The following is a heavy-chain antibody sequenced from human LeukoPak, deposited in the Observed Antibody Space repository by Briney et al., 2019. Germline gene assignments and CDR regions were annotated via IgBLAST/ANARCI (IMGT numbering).Heavy chain of an antibody. D-gene: IGHD3-3*01. CDR2: ISGSGGST. CDR3: AKSHEWLLRAFDI. Sequence: GGSLRLSCAASGFTFSSYWMSWVRQAPGKGLEWVSAISGSGGSTYYADSVKGRFTISRDNSKNTLYLQMNSLRAEDTAVYYCAKSHEWLLRAFDIWGQGTMVTVSS. J-gene: IGHJ3*02. CDR1: GFTFSSYW. V-gene: IGHV3-23*01.